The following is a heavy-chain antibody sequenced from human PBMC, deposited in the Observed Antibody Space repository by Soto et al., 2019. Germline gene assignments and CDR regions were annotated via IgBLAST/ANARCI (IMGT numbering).Heavy chain of an antibody. CDR3: ARVRPLFCTSTSCHLFDP. J-gene: IGHJ5*02. Sequence: ASVKVSCKASNYTFTNYGISGLRQAPGQGLEWMGWIRPYNGYTDYSQKFQGRVTMTTDTATSTAYMDLRSLRSDDTAVYYCARVRPLFCTSTSCHLFDPWGQGTLVTVSS. V-gene: IGHV1-18*01. CDR1: NYTFTNYG. D-gene: IGHD2-2*01. CDR2: IRPYNGYT.